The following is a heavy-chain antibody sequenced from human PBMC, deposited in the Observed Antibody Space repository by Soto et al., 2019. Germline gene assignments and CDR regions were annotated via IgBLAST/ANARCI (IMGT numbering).Heavy chain of an antibody. D-gene: IGHD1-20*01. Sequence: ASVKVSCKASGYTFTSYDINWVRQATGQGLEWMGWMNPNSGNTGYAQKFQGRVTMTTDTSTNTVYMELRSLRSDDTAVYYCARYKDRQQLGGNYYYIMDVWGQGTTVTVSS. J-gene: IGHJ6*01. CDR1: GYTFTSYD. CDR2: MNPNSGNT. CDR3: ARYKDRQQLGGNYYYIMDV. V-gene: IGHV1-8*01.